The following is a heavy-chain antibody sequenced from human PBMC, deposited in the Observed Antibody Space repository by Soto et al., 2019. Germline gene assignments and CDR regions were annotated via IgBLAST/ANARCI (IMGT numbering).Heavy chain of an antibody. V-gene: IGHV3-23*01. J-gene: IGHJ4*02. CDR1: GLTFSSYA. CDR2: ISGSGGST. Sequence: GRSLRLSCAAAGLTFSSYAMSWVRQATGKGLEWVSAISGSGGSTYYADSVKGRFTISRDNSKNTLYLQMNSLRAEDKAVYYCAKSTRGGDYWGQGTLVTVSS. D-gene: IGHD2-15*01. CDR3: AKSTRGGDY.